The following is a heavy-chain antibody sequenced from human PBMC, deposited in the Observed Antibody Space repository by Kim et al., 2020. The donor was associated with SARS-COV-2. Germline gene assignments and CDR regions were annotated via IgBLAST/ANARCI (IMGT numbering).Heavy chain of an antibody. V-gene: IGHV4-59*01. CDR1: GGSISSYY. CDR2: IYYSGST. CDR3: ARDQQPFFDSSGYYPPGGFDL. Sequence: SETLSLTCTVSGGSISSYYWSWIRQPPGKGLEWIGYIYYSGSTNYNPSLKSRVTISVDTSKNQFSLKLSSVTAADTAVYYCARDQQPFFDSSGYYPPGGFDLWGRGTLVTVSS. J-gene: IGHJ2*01. D-gene: IGHD3-22*01.